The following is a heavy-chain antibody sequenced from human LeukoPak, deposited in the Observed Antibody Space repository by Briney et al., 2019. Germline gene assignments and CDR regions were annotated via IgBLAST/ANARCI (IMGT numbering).Heavy chain of an antibody. CDR3: ARKNSGSKDDAFDI. V-gene: IGHV1-18*01. CDR2: ISANNGNT. Sequence: ASVKVSCKASGYTFTNYDISWVRQAPGQGLEWMGWISANNGNTNYAQKFQGRVIMTTDTSTSTAYMELRSLRSDDTAVYYCARKNSGSKDDAFDIWGQGTMVTVSA. CDR1: GYTFTNYD. J-gene: IGHJ3*02. D-gene: IGHD3-10*01.